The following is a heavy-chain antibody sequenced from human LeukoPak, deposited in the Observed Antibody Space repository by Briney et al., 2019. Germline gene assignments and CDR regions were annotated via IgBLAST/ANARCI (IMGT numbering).Heavy chain of an antibody. J-gene: IGHJ4*02. CDR1: GFSFSKYW. D-gene: IGHD2/OR15-2a*01. Sequence: GGSLRLSCAASGFSFSKYWMSWVRQAPGKGLQWVAHIKQDGSAKFDVDSVQGRFTVSRDNANNLLYLQMSSLRPEDTAIYYCARTSFYSFDFWGQGTLVTVSS. CDR2: IKQDGSAK. V-gene: IGHV3-7*01. CDR3: ARTSFYSFDF.